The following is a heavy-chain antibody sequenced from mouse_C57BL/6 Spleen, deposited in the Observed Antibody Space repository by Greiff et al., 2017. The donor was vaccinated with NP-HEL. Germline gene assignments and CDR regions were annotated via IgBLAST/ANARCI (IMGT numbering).Heavy chain of an antibody. Sequence: QVQLQQSGAELVKPGASVKISCKASGYAFSSYWMNWVKQRPGKGLEWIGQIYPGDGDTNYNGKFKGKATLTADKSSSTAYMQLSSLTSEDSAVYFCARGDYSNLWYFDVWGTGTTVTVSS. D-gene: IGHD2-5*01. CDR1: GYAFSSYW. J-gene: IGHJ1*03. V-gene: IGHV1-80*01. CDR2: IYPGDGDT. CDR3: ARGDYSNLWYFDV.